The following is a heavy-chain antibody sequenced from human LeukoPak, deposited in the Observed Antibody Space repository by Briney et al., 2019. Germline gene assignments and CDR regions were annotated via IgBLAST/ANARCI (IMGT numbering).Heavy chain of an antibody. Sequence: PGGSLRLSCAASGVTSNYMTWVRQAPGKGLEWVAVIWYDGSNKYYADSVKGRFTISRDNSKNTLYLQMNSLRAEDTAVYYCARDQQLIFDYWGQGTLVTVSS. V-gene: IGHV3-33*08. CDR3: ARDQQLIFDY. CDR1: GVTSNY. CDR2: IWYDGSNK. D-gene: IGHD6-13*01. J-gene: IGHJ4*02.